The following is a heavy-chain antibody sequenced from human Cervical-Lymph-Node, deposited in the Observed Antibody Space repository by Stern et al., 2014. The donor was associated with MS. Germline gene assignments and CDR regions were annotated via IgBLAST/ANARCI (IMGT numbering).Heavy chain of an antibody. J-gene: IGHJ6*02. V-gene: IGHV3-74*02. CDR3: ARSSGASGDAMDV. Sequence: EMQLVESGGGLLQPGGSLRLSCGASGFTFSTYWMHWVRQGPGKGLAWVSRISSGGSSTSYADSVRGRFTISRDNAKNTVDLQMTSLRAEDTAVYYCARSSGASGDAMDVWGQGTTVTVSS. D-gene: IGHD2-15*01. CDR2: ISSGGSST. CDR1: GFTFSTYW.